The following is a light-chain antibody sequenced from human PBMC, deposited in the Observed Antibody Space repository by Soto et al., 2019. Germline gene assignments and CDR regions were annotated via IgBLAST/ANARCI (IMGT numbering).Light chain of an antibody. CDR3: QQRSNWPST. V-gene: IGKV3-11*01. Sequence: EIVLTQSPATLSFSPGKKATLSRRASQSVTYSLAWYQQRPGQAPRLLIYDASNRATGIPARFSGSGSGTDFTLTISSLEPEDFAVYYCQQRSNWPSTFGQGTRLEIK. CDR2: DAS. J-gene: IGKJ5*01. CDR1: QSVTYS.